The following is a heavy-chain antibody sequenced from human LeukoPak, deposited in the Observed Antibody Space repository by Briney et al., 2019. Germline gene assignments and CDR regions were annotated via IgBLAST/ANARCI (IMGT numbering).Heavy chain of an antibody. V-gene: IGHV1-2*06. CDR2: VNPNSGGT. CDR3: ARGHVAVADGRFDY. Sequence: ASVKVSCKASGYTFTGYYMHWVRQAPGQGLEWMGRVNPNSGGTNYAQKFQGRVTMTRDTSISTAYMELSRLRSDDTAVYYCARGHVAVADGRFDYWGQGTLVTVSS. D-gene: IGHD6-19*01. J-gene: IGHJ4*02. CDR1: GYTFTGYY.